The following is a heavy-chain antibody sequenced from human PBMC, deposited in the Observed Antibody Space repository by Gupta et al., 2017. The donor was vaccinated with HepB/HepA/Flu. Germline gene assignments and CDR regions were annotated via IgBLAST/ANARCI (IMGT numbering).Heavy chain of an antibody. Sequence: EVHVVESGGGLVQPGGSLRLSCTASGFTFSGSTMTWVRPAPGKGLEWVVNIKEDESTRHYVDSVKCRFTISRDNAKNSVYLQMNSLRVEDTALYYCARELSWSGYDYWGQGTLVTVSS. CDR1: GFTFSGST. J-gene: IGHJ4*02. D-gene: IGHD3-3*01. CDR2: IKEDESTR. CDR3: ARELSWSGYDY. V-gene: IGHV3-7*01.